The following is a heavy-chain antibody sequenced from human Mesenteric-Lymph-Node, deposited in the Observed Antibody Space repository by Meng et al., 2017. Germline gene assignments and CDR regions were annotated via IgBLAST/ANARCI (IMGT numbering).Heavy chain of an antibody. CDR3: ARTPVLLWFGEVEAHAFDI. D-gene: IGHD3-10*01. CDR2: ISSSSSYI. J-gene: IGHJ3*02. CDR1: GFTFSSYS. Sequence: GESLKISCAASGFTFSSYSMNWVRQAPGKGLEWVSSISSSSSYIYYADSVKGRFTISRDNAKNSLYLQMNSLRAEDTAVYYCARTPVLLWFGEVEAHAFDIWGQGTMVTVSS. V-gene: IGHV3-21*01.